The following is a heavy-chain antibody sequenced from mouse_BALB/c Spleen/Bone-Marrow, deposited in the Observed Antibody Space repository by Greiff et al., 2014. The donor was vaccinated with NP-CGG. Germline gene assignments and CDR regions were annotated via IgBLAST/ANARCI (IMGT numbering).Heavy chain of an antibody. D-gene: IGHD2-13*01. CDR2: IYPGSGNT. CDR1: GYTFTDYY. CDR3: ARSGDGDPRDAMDY. V-gene: IGHV1-77*01. J-gene: IGHJ4*01. Sequence: VKLVESGAELARPGASVKLSCKASGYTFTDYYINWVKQGTGQGLEWIGEIYPGSGNTYYNEKFKGKATLTADKSSSTAYMQLSSLTSEDSAVYFCARSGDGDPRDAMDYWGQGTSVTVSS.